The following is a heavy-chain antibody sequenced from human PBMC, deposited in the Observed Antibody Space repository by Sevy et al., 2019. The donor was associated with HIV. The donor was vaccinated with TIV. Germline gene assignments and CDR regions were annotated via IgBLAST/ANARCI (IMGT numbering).Heavy chain of an antibody. J-gene: IGHJ6*02. CDR2: IYPGDSDT. CDR3: ARYQWLVNYYYGMDV. Sequence: GESLKISCKGSGYSFTSYWIGWVRQMPGKGLEWMGIIYPGDSDTRYSPSFQGQVTISADKSISTAYLQWNSLKASDTAMYYCARYQWLVNYYYGMDVWGQGTTVTVSS. V-gene: IGHV5-51*01. CDR1: GYSFTSYW. D-gene: IGHD6-19*01.